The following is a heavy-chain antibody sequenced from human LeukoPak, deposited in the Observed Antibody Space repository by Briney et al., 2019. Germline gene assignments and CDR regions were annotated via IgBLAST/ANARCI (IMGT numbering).Heavy chain of an antibody. D-gene: IGHD3-22*01. V-gene: IGHV3-66*01. Sequence: GRSLRLSCAASGFTFSRNGMHWVRQAPGKGLEWVSVIYSGGSTYYADSVKGRFTISRDNSKNTLYLQMNSLRAEDTAVYYCARTAYYYDSRAVYYFDYWGQGTLVTVSS. CDR2: IYSGGST. J-gene: IGHJ4*02. CDR1: GFTFSRNG. CDR3: ARTAYYYDSRAVYYFDY.